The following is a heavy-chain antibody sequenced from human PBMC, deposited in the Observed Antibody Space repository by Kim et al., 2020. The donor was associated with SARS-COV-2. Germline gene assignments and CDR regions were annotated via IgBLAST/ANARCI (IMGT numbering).Heavy chain of an antibody. Sequence: GGSLRLSCAASGFTFSSYAMHWVRQAPGKGLEWVAVISYDGSNKYYADSVKGRFTISRDNSKNTLYLQMNSLRAEDTAVYYCARDGRIVVVPAAHYDYWGQGTLVTVSS. V-gene: IGHV3-30*04. CDR1: GFTFSSYA. CDR3: ARDGRIVVVPAAHYDY. D-gene: IGHD2-2*01. CDR2: ISYDGSNK. J-gene: IGHJ4*02.